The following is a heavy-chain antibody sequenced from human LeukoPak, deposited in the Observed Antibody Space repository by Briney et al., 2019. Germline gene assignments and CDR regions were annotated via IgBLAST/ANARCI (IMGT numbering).Heavy chain of an antibody. V-gene: IGHV4-59*12. CDR2: SGST. Sequence: SETLSLTCTVSGGSISSYYRSWIRQSPGKGLEWIGYSGSTYYNPSLKSRVTISVDTSKNQFPLKLSSVTAADTAVYYCARVQYSNYGVVYYYYYMDVWGKGTTVTVSS. CDR1: GGSISSYY. D-gene: IGHD4-11*01. J-gene: IGHJ6*03. CDR3: ARVQYSNYGVVYYYYYMDV.